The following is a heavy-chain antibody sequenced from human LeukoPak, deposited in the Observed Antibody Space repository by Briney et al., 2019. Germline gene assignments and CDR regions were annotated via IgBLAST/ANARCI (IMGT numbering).Heavy chain of an antibody. J-gene: IGHJ5*02. CDR1: GFTFSSYG. CDR2: IWYDGSNK. D-gene: IGHD6-13*01. V-gene: IGHV3-33*01. Sequence: GRSLRLSCAASGFTFSSYGMHWVRQAPGKGLEGVAVIWYDGSNKYYADSVKGRFTISRDNSKNKLYLQMNSLRAEDTAVYYCARDFGIAAAGNRLGWFDPWGQGTLVTVSS. CDR3: ARDFGIAAAGNRLGWFDP.